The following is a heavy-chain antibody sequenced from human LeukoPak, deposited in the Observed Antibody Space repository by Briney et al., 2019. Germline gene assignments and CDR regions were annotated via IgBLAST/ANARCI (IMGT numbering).Heavy chain of an antibody. CDR2: ISGSGGST. V-gene: IGHV3-23*01. D-gene: IGHD3-22*01. CDR3: ANRGDYDSSGYLRTY. Sequence: PGGSLRLSCAASGITFSSYAMSWVRQAPGKGLEWVSAISGSGGSTYYADSVKGRFTISRDNSKNTLYLQMNSLRAEDTAVYYCANRGDYDSSGYLRTYWGQGTLVTVSS. CDR1: GITFSSYA. J-gene: IGHJ4*02.